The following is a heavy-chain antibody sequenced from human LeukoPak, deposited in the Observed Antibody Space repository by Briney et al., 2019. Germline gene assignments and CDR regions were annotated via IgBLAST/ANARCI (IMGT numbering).Heavy chain of an antibody. J-gene: IGHJ4*02. CDR1: GFTSSNYA. CDR3: AKGLATMVRGVTYY. Sequence: PGGSLRLSCAASGFTSSNYAMSWVRQAPGKGLEWVSAISGSGGSTYYADSVKGRFTISRDNSKNTLYLQMNSLRAEDTAVYYCAKGLATMVRGVTYYWGQGTLVTVSS. CDR2: ISGSGGST. V-gene: IGHV3-23*01. D-gene: IGHD3-10*01.